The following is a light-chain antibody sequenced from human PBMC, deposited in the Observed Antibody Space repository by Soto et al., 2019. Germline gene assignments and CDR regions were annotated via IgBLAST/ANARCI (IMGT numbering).Light chain of an antibody. J-gene: IGKJ4*01. V-gene: IGKV1-8*01. CDR2: AAS. CDR3: QQYYSYPPI. CDR1: QGISSY. Sequence: AIRMTQSPSSLSASTGDRVTITCRASQGISSYLAWYQQKPGKAPKLLIYAASTLQSGVPSRFSGSGSGTDFTLIISCLQSEDFATYYCQQYYSYPPIFGGGTKGDIK.